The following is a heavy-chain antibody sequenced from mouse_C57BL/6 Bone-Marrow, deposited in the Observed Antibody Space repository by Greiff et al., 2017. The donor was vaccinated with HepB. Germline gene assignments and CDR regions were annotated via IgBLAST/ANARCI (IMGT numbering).Heavy chain of an antibody. V-gene: IGHV1-77*01. J-gene: IGHJ4*01. CDR3: STVVATPYYAMDY. Sequence: LVESGAELVKPGASVKISCKASGYTFTDYYINWVKQRPGQGLEWIGKIGPGSGSTYYNEKFKGKATLTADKSSSTAYMQLSSLTSEDSAVYFCSTVVATPYYAMDYWGQGTSVTVSS. D-gene: IGHD1-1*01. CDR2: IGPGSGST. CDR1: GYTFTDYY.